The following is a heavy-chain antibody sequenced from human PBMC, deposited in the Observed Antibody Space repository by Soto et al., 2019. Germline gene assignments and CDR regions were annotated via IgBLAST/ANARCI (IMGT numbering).Heavy chain of an antibody. CDR2: ISAYNGNT. CDR1: DYTFSSYG. CDR3: AREGAVPTAIRPSYYFDY. D-gene: IGHD2-2*01. V-gene: IGHV1-18*01. Sequence: QVQLVQSGAEVKKPGASVKVSCKTSDYTFSSYGITWLRQAPGPGLEWMGWISAYNGNTDYAQKFQGRVTMTRDTSTTTAYMELRSLTSDDTAIYFCAREGAVPTAIRPSYYFDYWGQGTLVTVSS. J-gene: IGHJ4*02.